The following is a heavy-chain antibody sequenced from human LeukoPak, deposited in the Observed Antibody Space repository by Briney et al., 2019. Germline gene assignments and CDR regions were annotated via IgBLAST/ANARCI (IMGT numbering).Heavy chain of an antibody. V-gene: IGHV1-8*01. J-gene: IGHJ6*02. CDR1: GYTFTSYD. Sequence: ASVKVSCKASGYTFTSYDINWVRQATGQGLEWMGWMNPNSGNTGYAQKFQGRVTMTRNTSISTAYMELSSLRSEDTAVYYCARGPWGSSWYIPDCYYYGMDVWGQGTTVTVSS. CDR3: ARGPWGSSWYIPDCYYYGMDV. CDR2: MNPNSGNT. D-gene: IGHD6-13*01.